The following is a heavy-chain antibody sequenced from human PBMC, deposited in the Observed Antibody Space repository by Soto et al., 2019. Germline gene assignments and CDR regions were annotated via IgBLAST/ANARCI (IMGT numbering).Heavy chain of an antibody. D-gene: IGHD5-12*01. CDR1: GFTVRSNF. Sequence: PLGSLRLSCAASGFTVRSNFMSWVRQAPGKGLEWVSSISSSSSYIYYADSVKGRFTISRDNAKNSLYLQMNSLRAEDTAVYYCAREFQVGYRYDYWGQGTLVTVSS. CDR3: AREFQVGYRYDY. V-gene: IGHV3-21*04. CDR2: ISSSSSYI. J-gene: IGHJ4*02.